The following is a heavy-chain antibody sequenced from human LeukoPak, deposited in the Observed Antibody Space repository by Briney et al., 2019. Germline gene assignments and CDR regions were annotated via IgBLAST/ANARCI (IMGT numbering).Heavy chain of an antibody. Sequence: SQTLSLTCTVSGGSISSDLYYWSWIRQPAGKGLEWIGRIYSSGTTNYNPPLKSRVTISIERSKNQVSLMLNSVTAADTAVYYCAGGAYGSGSYAKWFDPWGQGTLVIVSS. CDR2: IYSSGTT. CDR1: GGSISSDLYY. J-gene: IGHJ5*02. D-gene: IGHD3-10*01. CDR3: AGGAYGSGSYAKWFDP. V-gene: IGHV4-61*02.